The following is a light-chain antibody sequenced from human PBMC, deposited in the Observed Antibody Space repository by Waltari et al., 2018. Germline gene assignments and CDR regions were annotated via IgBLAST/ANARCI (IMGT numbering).Light chain of an antibody. Sequence: QSVLTHPPSASGTPGQRVTISCYRSLSNIERHTVNLYRQLPGTAPKPLIYGDNQRPSGVPDRFSGSKSGTSASLAISGLQSADEADYYCAGWDDSLNGPVFGGGTKLTVL. J-gene: IGLJ3*02. CDR1: LSNIERHT. CDR3: AGWDDSLNGPV. CDR2: GDN. V-gene: IGLV1-44*01.